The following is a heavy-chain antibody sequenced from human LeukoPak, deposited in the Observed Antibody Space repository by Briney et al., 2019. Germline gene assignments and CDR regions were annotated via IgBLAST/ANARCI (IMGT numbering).Heavy chain of an antibody. CDR3: ASLRGVNR. V-gene: IGHV3-11*01. CDR1: GFTFSDYY. D-gene: IGHD3-10*01. J-gene: IGHJ4*02. CDR2: ISSSGTTI. Sequence: GGSLRLSCAASGFTFSDYYMSWIRQPPGKGLEWVSYISSSGTTIYYADSVRGRFTVSRDNATNSPYLQMDSLSAEDTAVYYCASLRGVNRWGQGTLVTVSS.